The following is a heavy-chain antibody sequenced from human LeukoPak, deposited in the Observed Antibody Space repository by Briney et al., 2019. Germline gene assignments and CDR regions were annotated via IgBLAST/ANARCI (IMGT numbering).Heavy chain of an antibody. D-gene: IGHD6-6*01. CDR1: GGSINSYF. CDR2: IYYSGDT. J-gene: IGHJ6*03. CDR3: ARAQTKSLYSSSPHYYYYYYMDV. V-gene: IGHV4-59*01. Sequence: SETLSLTCTVSGGSINSYFWSWIRQPPGKGLEWIGYIYYSGDTNYNPSLKSRVTISVDTSKNQFSLKLSSVTAADTAVYYCARAQTKSLYSSSPHYYYYYYMDVWGKGTTVTVSS.